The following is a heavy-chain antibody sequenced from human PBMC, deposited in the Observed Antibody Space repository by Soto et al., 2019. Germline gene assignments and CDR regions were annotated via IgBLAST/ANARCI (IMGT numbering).Heavy chain of an antibody. CDR1: GGSISSSSYY. J-gene: IGHJ4*02. CDR3: ARLRYSSGWYGGDYFDY. V-gene: IGHV4-39*01. D-gene: IGHD6-19*01. Sequence: SETLSLTCTVSGGSISSSSYYWGWIRQPPGKGLEWIGSIYYSGSTYYNLSLKSRVTISVDTSKNQFSLKLSSVTAADTAVYYCARLRYSSGWYGGDYFDYWGQGTLVTVSS. CDR2: IYYSGST.